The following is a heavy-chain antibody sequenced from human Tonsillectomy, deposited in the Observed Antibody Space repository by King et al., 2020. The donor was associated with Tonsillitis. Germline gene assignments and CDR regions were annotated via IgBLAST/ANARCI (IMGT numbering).Heavy chain of an antibody. Sequence: VQLVESGAEVKKSGSSVKVSCTASGGTFSNYAISWVRQAPGQGLEWMGGIIPIFGTANYAQKFQGRVTITADRSTNTAYMELSSLRSEDTAVYYCARGGLRTYDAFDIWGQGTMVTVSS. CDR3: ARGGLRTYDAFDI. CDR2: IIPIFGTA. D-gene: IGHD5-12*01. J-gene: IGHJ3*02. V-gene: IGHV1-69*06. CDR1: GGTFSNYA.